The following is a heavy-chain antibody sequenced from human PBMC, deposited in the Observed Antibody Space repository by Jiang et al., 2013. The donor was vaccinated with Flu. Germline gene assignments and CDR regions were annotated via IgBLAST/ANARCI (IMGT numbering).Heavy chain of an antibody. J-gene: IGHJ1*01. D-gene: IGHD2-15*01. CDR1: GFTFSDAG. Sequence: VQLVESGGGLVEPGGSLRLSCAASGFTFSDAGMHWVRQAPGKGLEWVGHIKSRTAGGTTDYAPPVKGRFTLSRDDSKDTLYLQMNSLKTEDTAVYYCSTRGSEPFQHWGQGTLVSVS. CDR3: STRGSEPFQH. CDR2: IKSRTAGGTT. V-gene: IGHV3-15*07.